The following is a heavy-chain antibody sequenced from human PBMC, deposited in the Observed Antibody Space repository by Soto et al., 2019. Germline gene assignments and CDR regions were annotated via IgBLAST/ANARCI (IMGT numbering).Heavy chain of an antibody. Sequence: GGSLRLSCAASGFTFSSYGMHWVRQAPGKGLEWVAVIWYDGSNKYYADSVKGRFTISRDNSKNTLYLQMNSLRAEDTAVYYCARGTIAAAGTGRPYYMDVWGKGTTVTVSS. D-gene: IGHD6-13*01. CDR2: IWYDGSNK. CDR3: ARGTIAAAGTGRPYYMDV. J-gene: IGHJ6*03. V-gene: IGHV3-33*01. CDR1: GFTFSSYG.